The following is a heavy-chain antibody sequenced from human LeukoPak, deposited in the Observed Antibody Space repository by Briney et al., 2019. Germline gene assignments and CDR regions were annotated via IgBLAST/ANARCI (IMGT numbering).Heavy chain of an antibody. CDR1: GDSVFSNSS. CDR2: TYYRSKWYN. V-gene: IGHV6-1*01. CDR3: VRGGQGDGHSADEGFDI. D-gene: IGHD5-18*01. Sequence: SQTLSLTCAISGDSVFSNSSWNWIRQSPSRGLEWLGRTYYRSKWYNDHGVSVKSRININPDTSKNHSSLQLSSVTPEDTAVYYCVRGGQGDGHSADEGFDIWGQGTMVTVS. J-gene: IGHJ3*02.